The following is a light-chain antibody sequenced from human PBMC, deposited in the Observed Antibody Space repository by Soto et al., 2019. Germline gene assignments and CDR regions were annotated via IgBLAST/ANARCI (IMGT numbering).Light chain of an antibody. CDR3: AQIYTAQWT. CDR1: ENIKNY. CDR2: GAS. Sequence: DIQVTQSPSSLPASLGDRVTITCRASENIKNYLIWYQQKPGKAPKLLIYGASTLKTGVPSRFSGSGSETDFTFTIGSLQPDDFATYYCAQIYTAQWTFGQGTRVDLK. J-gene: IGKJ1*01. V-gene: IGKV1-39*01.